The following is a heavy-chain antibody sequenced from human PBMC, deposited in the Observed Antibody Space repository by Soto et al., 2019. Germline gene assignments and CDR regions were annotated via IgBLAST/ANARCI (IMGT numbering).Heavy chain of an antibody. J-gene: IGHJ3*02. D-gene: IGHD5-12*01. V-gene: IGHV4-59*01. CDR1: GGSISSYY. CDR3: ARGPTTYDAFDI. CDR2: VYYSGST. Sequence: QVQLQESGPGLVKPSETLSLTCTVSGGSISSYYWSWIRQPPGKGLEWIGNVYYSGSTNYNPSRKSRVTISIDTSKKQYSPKLISVTAADKAVYYCARGPTTYDAFDIWGQGTMVTVSS.